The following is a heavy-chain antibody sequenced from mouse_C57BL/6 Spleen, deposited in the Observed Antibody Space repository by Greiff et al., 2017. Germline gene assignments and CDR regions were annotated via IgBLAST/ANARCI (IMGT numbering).Heavy chain of an antibody. D-gene: IGHD4-1*01. Sequence: ESGPGLVKPSQSLSLTCSVTGYSITSGYYWNWIRQFPGNKLEWMGYISYDGSNNYNPSLKNRISITRDTSKNQFFLKLNSVTTEDTATYYCATGGGYAMDYWGQGTSVTVSS. CDR3: ATGGGYAMDY. CDR2: ISYDGSN. J-gene: IGHJ4*01. CDR1: GYSITSGYY. V-gene: IGHV3-6*01.